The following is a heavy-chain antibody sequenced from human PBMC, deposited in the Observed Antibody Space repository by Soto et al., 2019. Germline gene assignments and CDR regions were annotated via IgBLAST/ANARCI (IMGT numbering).Heavy chain of an antibody. Sequence: QVQLVQSGAEVKKPGSSVKVSCKASGGTFSSYAISWVRQAPGQGLEWMGGIIPIFGTANYAQKFQGRVTINADESTSTAYMELSSLRSEDTAVYYCARDKGPVAAYYYYYGMDVWGQGTTVTVSS. V-gene: IGHV1-69*01. CDR3: ARDKGPVAAYYYYYGMDV. D-gene: IGHD6-19*01. CDR2: IIPIFGTA. CDR1: GGTFSSYA. J-gene: IGHJ6*02.